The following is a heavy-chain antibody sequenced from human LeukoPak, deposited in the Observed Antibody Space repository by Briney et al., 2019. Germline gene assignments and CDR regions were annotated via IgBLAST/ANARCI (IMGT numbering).Heavy chain of an antibody. Sequence: QPGGSLRLSCAASGFTFSSYAMSWVRQAPGKGLVWVSAISGSGGSTYYADSVKGRFTISRDNSKNTLYLQMNSLRAEDTAVYYCAKVVELGVSFMYYFDYWGQGTLVTVSS. CDR3: AKVVELGVSFMYYFDY. V-gene: IGHV3-23*01. CDR2: ISGSGGST. D-gene: IGHD7-27*01. J-gene: IGHJ4*02. CDR1: GFTFSSYA.